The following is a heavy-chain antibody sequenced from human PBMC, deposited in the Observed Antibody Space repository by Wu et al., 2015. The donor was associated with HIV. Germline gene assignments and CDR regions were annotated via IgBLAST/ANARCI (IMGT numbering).Heavy chain of an antibody. CDR2: INPSGGST. D-gene: IGHD6-19*01. Sequence: QVQLVQSGAEVKKPGASVKVSCKASGYTFTSYYMHWVRQAPGQGLEWMGIINPSGGSTSYAQKFQGRVTMTRDTSTSTVYMELSSLRSGDTAVYYCARDLPSSGWYQGCMDVWGQGDHGHRLL. V-gene: IGHV1-46*01. J-gene: IGHJ6*02. CDR3: ARDLPSSGWYQGCMDV. CDR1: GYTFTSYY.